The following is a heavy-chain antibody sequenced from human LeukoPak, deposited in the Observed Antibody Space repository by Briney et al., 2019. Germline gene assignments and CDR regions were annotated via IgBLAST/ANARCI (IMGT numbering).Heavy chain of an antibody. V-gene: IGHV1-69*04. Sequence: GSSVKVSCKASGGTFSSYAISWVRQAPGQGLEWIGRIIPVVNIPDYAQKFQGRVTIIADKSTSTVYMELSSLKSEDTAIYYCATQTYSGSYSGVAYWGQGTLVTVPS. CDR2: IIPVVNIP. J-gene: IGHJ4*02. D-gene: IGHD1-26*01. CDR3: ATQTYSGSYSGVAY. CDR1: GGTFSSYA.